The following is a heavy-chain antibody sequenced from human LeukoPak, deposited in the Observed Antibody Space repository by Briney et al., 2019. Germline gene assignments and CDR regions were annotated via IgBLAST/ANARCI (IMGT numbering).Heavy chain of an antibody. CDR3: ARVRDEFWFDP. Sequence: GGSLRLSCAASEFTFSSYDMHWVRQATGKGLEWVSAIGTAGDTYYPGSVKGRFTISRENAKNSLYLQMNSLRAEDTAVYYCARVRDEFWFDPWGQGTLVTVSS. J-gene: IGHJ5*02. D-gene: IGHD3-10*01. V-gene: IGHV3-13*01. CDR1: EFTFSSYD. CDR2: IGTAGDT.